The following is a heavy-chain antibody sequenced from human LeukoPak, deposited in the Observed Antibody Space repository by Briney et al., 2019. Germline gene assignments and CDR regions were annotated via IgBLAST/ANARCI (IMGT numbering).Heavy chain of an antibody. D-gene: IGHD3-22*01. V-gene: IGHV1-18*01. Sequence: GASVKVSCKASGYTFTSYGIGWVRQAPGQGLEWMGWISAYNGNTNYAQKLQGRVTMTTDTSTSTAYMELRSLRSDDTAVYYCARDYNYYDSSGYYPLTGFDPWGQGTLVTVSS. J-gene: IGHJ5*02. CDR1: GYTFTSYG. CDR2: ISAYNGNT. CDR3: ARDYNYYDSSGYYPLTGFDP.